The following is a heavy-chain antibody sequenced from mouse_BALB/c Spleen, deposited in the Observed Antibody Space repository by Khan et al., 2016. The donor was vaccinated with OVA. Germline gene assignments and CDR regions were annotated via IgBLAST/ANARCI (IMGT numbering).Heavy chain of an antibody. CDR1: GDSITSGY. CDR3: ARATYRYAFAY. Sequence: EVPLQESGPSLVKPSQTLSLTCSVTGDSITSGYWSWIRKFPGNKLEYMGYMIYTGYTDYNPSLKSRLDITRHPSKNQYFLQLNSVTTEDTATYYCARATYRYAFAYWGQGTLVTVSA. CDR2: MIYTGYT. V-gene: IGHV3-8*02. J-gene: IGHJ3*01. D-gene: IGHD2-14*01.